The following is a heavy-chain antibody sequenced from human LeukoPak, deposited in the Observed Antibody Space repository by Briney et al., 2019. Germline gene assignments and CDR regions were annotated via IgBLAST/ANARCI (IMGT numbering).Heavy chain of an antibody. Sequence: GRSLRLSCAASGFTFSSYGMYWVRQAPGKGLEWVAVISYDGSNKYYADSVKGRFTISRDNSKNTVYLQMNSLRAEDTAVYYCAKDRFAGATRYYFDYWGQGTLVTVSS. V-gene: IGHV3-30*18. J-gene: IGHJ4*02. D-gene: IGHD1-26*01. CDR3: AKDRFAGATRYYFDY. CDR2: ISYDGSNK. CDR1: GFTFSSYG.